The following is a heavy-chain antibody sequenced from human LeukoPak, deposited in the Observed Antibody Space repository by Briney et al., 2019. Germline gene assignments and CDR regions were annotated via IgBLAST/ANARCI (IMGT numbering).Heavy chain of an antibody. V-gene: IGHV3-30-3*01. CDR1: GFTFSSYA. J-gene: IGHJ4*02. D-gene: IGHD2-2*02. Sequence: PGRSLRLSCAASGFTFSSYAMHWVRQAPGKGLEWVAVISYDGSNKYYADSVKGRFTISRDNPKNTLYLQMNSLRAEDTAVYYCARVAAAITPVDYWGQGTLVTVSS. CDR2: ISYDGSNK. CDR3: ARVAAAITPVDY.